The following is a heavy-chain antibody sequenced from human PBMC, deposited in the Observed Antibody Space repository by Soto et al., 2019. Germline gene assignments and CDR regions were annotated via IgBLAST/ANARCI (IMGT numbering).Heavy chain of an antibody. Sequence: EVQLVESGGGLVQPGGSLRLSCAASGFTFSSYSMNWVRQAPGKGLEGVSYISSSSSTIYYADSVKGRFTISRDNAKNSLYLQMNSLRAEDTAVYYCARASSGPAATITTGWHWGQGTLVTVSS. CDR2: ISSSSSTI. J-gene: IGHJ1*01. CDR1: GFTFSSYS. V-gene: IGHV3-48*01. CDR3: ARASSGPAATITTGWH. D-gene: IGHD2-2*01.